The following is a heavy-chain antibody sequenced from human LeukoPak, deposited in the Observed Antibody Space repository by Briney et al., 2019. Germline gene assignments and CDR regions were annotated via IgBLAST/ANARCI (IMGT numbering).Heavy chain of an antibody. Sequence: GGSLRLSCAASGFTFSTYAMHWVRQAPGKGLEWVAVIWYDGSYKYYVDSVKGRFTISRDNSKNTLYLQMNSLRAEDTAVYYCAIMVVTAIPLDYWGQGTLVTVSS. CDR3: AIMVVTAIPLDY. CDR1: GFTFSTYA. D-gene: IGHD2-21*02. CDR2: IWYDGSYK. V-gene: IGHV3-33*01. J-gene: IGHJ4*02.